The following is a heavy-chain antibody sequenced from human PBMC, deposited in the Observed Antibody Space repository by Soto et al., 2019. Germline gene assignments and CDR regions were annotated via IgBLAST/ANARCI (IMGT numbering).Heavy chain of an antibody. J-gene: IGHJ6*01. V-gene: IGHV1-18*04. D-gene: IGHD3-3*01. CDR2: ISAYDGNT. CDR3: ARDDTIFGVVIIGVYYYGRDV. Sequence: ASVKVSCKASGYTFTSYGISWVRQAPGEGLEGMGWISAYDGNTNYAQKLQGRVTMTTDTSTSTAYMELRSLRSDDTAVYYCARDDTIFGVVIIGVYYYGRDVWGQGTTVTVYS. CDR1: GYTFTSYG.